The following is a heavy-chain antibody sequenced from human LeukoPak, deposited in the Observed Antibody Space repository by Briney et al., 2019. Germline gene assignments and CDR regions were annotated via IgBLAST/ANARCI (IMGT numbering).Heavy chain of an antibody. V-gene: IGHV3-74*01. CDR3: ARGPSGVSNY. Sequence: PGGSLRLSCAASGFTFSSYWMHWVRQAPGKGLVWVSRINSDGSGLDYADSVKGRFTISRDNAKDTLYLQMNSLRAEDTAVYYCARGPSGVSNYWGQGTLVTVSS. CDR1: GFTFSSYW. D-gene: IGHD2-8*01. CDR2: INSDGSGL. J-gene: IGHJ4*02.